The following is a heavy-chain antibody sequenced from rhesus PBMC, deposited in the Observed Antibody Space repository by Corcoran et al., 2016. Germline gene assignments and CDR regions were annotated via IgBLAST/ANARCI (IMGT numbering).Heavy chain of an antibody. CDR1: GGSISSSYW. J-gene: IGHJ4*01. CDR2: ISGSSGST. D-gene: IGHD2-15*01. CDR3: ARYEGYCSSTYCSKLNDY. Sequence: QLQLQESGPGLVKPSETLSVTCAVSGGSISSSYWSWIRQPPGKGLEWIGYISGSSGSTYYNPSLKSRVTISTDTSKNQFSLKLSSVTAADTAVYYCARYEGYCSSTYCSKLNDYWGQGVLVTVSS. V-gene: IGHV4-65*01.